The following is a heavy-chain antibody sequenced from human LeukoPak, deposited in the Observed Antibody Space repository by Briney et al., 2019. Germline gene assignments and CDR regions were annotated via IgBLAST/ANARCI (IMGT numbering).Heavy chain of an antibody. D-gene: IGHD3-22*01. CDR2: INSDGSST. V-gene: IGHV3-74*01. CDR1: GFTFSSDW. J-gene: IGHJ4*02. CDR3: VRTLAYYYDSGGFDY. Sequence: GWSLRLSCAASGFTFSSDWMHWVRQVPGKGLVWVSRINSDGSSTNYADPVRGRFTISRDNAKNTLFLQMNSLRAEDTAVYYCVRTLAYYYDSGGFDYWGQGTLVTVSS.